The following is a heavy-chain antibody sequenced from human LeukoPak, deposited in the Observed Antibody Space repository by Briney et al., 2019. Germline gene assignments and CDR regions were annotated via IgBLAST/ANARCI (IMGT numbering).Heavy chain of an antibody. Sequence: MSSETLSLTCTVSGGSISSSSYYWGWIRQPPGKGLEWIGSIYYSGSTYYNPSLKSRVTISVDTSKNQFSLKLSSVTAADTAVYYCARQPKYYYVSSGSIRADYWGQGTLVTVSS. D-gene: IGHD3-22*01. CDR3: ARQPKYYYVSSGSIRADY. CDR2: IYYSGST. CDR1: GGSISSSSYY. J-gene: IGHJ4*02. V-gene: IGHV4-39*01.